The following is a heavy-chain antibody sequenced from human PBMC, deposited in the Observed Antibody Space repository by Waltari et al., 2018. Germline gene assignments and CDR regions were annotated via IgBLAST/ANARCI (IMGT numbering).Heavy chain of an antibody. CDR1: GCTVSYYW. CDR2: INTDGIDK. V-gene: IGHV3-7*03. D-gene: IGHD6-19*01. CDR3: VRVPRLADS. Sequence: EVQLVESGGGLVQPGGSLRLSCAAHGCTVSYYWMKWVRQAPGKGLEWLAYINTDGIDKNYVDSVKVRFTIFMDNAKNSLYLPINSLRVEDTAIYYCVRVPRLADSWGQGTLVIVSS. J-gene: IGHJ4*02.